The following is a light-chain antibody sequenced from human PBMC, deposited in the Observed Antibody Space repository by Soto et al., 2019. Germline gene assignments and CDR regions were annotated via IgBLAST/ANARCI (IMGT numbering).Light chain of an antibody. CDR2: DAS. CDR1: QSVSSK. J-gene: IGKJ2*01. CDR3: QQYNSWPL. Sequence: EMVLTQSPATLSVSPGERATLSCRASQSVSSKLAWYQQKRGQAPRLLIYDASTRATDIPARFSGSGSGTEFTLTISRLQSEDFAVYYCQQYNSWPLFGQGTKLEIK. V-gene: IGKV3-15*01.